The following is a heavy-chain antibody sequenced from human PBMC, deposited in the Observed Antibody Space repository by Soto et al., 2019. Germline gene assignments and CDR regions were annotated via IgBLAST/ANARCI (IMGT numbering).Heavy chain of an antibody. J-gene: IGHJ6*02. CDR1: GLTFSSYG. D-gene: IGHD5-12*01. CDR3: ARDRGYIGYDSPRYYYGMDV. CDR2: IWFDGTNK. V-gene: IGHV3-33*01. Sequence: QVPLVESGGGVVQPGRSLRLSCAASGLTFSSYGMHWVRQAPGKGLEWVAVIWFDGTNKYYADAVKGRFTISRDNSKNTLYLQMNSLRAEDTAVYYCARDRGYIGYDSPRYYYGMDVWGQGTTVTVSS.